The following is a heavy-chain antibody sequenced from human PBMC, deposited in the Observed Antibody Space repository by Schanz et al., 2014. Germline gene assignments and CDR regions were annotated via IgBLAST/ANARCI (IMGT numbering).Heavy chain of an antibody. Sequence: QVQLVQSGAEVKKPGASVKVSCKASGYTFTTYYIHWVRQAPGQGLEWMGRINPSSGTARIAQNFQGRITMTRETSTRKVNRELSRLRSDGARDYCCDRGGFSDNNSFDSWGQGTLVTVSS. D-gene: IGHD1-20*01. CDR2: INPSSGTA. CDR1: GYTFTTYY. CDR3: DRGGFSDNNSFDS. V-gene: IGHV1-46*01. J-gene: IGHJ4*02.